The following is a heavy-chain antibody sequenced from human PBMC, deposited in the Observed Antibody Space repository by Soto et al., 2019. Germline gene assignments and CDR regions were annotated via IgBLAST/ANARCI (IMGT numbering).Heavy chain of an antibody. CDR1: GFTFSNAW. V-gene: IGHV3-15*01. D-gene: IGHD3-22*01. CDR3: TTGPQRITMIVVVITGDYFDY. J-gene: IGHJ4*02. CDR2: IKSKTDGGTT. Sequence: PGGSLRLSCAASGFTFSNAWMSWVRQAPGKGLEWVGRIKSKTDGGTTDYAAPVKGRFTISRDDSKNTLYLQMNSLKTEYTAVYYCTTGPQRITMIVVVITGDYFDYWGQGTLVTVSS.